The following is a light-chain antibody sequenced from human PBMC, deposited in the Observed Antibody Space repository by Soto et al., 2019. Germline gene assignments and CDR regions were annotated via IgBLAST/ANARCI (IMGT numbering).Light chain of an antibody. CDR3: QQYNNWQLT. J-gene: IGKJ4*01. CDR1: QSVRNN. CDR2: GAS. Sequence: IVMTQSPATLSVSPGQRATVPCRASQSVRNNLAWYQQKRGQDPSLLIYGASTRATGIPARFSGSGYGTEFTLTIRSMQSEDFAVYYCQQYNNWQLTGGGGTKG. V-gene: IGKV3-15*01.